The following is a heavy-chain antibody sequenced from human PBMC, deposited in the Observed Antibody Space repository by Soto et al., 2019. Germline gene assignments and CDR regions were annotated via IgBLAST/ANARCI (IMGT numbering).Heavy chain of an antibody. CDR1: GGSFSGYY. CDR3: ARGRMVRGVISGPRGGDWFGP. Sequence: PSETLSLTCAVYGGSFSGYYWSWIRQPPGKGLEWIGEINHSGSTNYNPSLKSRVTISVDTSKNQFSLKLSSVTAADTAVYYCARGRMVRGVISGPRGGDWFGPWGQGTLVTV. D-gene: IGHD3-10*01. V-gene: IGHV4-34*01. J-gene: IGHJ5*02. CDR2: INHSGST.